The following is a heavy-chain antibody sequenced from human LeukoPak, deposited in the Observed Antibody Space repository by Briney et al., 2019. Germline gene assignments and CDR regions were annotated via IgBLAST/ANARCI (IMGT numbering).Heavy chain of an antibody. J-gene: IGHJ4*02. CDR3: ARVQGGDYDILTGYFSPHDY. D-gene: IGHD3-9*01. Sequence: GGSLRLSCAATGFTLSGHSMNWVRQAPGKGLDWVSSISPTSAYIYYQDSVKGRFTISRDDAKNSLYLEMDSLRAEDTAVYYCARVQGGDYDILTGYFSPHDYWGQGTLVTVSS. CDR2: ISPTSAYI. CDR1: GFTLSGHS. V-gene: IGHV3-21*01.